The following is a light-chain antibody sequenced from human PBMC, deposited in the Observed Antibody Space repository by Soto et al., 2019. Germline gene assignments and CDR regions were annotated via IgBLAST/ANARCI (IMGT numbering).Light chain of an antibody. J-gene: IGLJ1*01. Sequence: QSALTQPPSASGSPGQSVTISCTGTSSDVGGYNYVSWYQQHPGKVPKLMVYEVNKRPSGVPDRFSGPKSGNTASLTVSGLQAEDEADYYCTSYAGGNNVFGTGTQLTVL. CDR2: EVN. V-gene: IGLV2-8*01. CDR1: SSDVGGYNY. CDR3: TSYAGGNNV.